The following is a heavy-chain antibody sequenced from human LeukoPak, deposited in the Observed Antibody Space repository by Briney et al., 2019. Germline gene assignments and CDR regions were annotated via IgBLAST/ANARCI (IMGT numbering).Heavy chain of an antibody. D-gene: IGHD1-26*01. CDR2: ISYIGST. CDR3: ARQGYSGSYFGWFDP. CDR1: GGSIGSHY. J-gene: IGHJ5*02. V-gene: IGHV4-59*08. Sequence: SETLSLTCSVSGGSIGSHYWTWIRQPPGKGLEWIGYISYIGSTNYNPSLKSRVTISVDTSKNQFSLKLSSVTAADTAVYYCARQGYSGSYFGWFDPWGQGTLVTVSS.